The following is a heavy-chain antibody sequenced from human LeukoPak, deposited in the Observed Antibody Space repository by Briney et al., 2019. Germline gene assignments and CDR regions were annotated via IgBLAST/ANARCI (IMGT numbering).Heavy chain of an antibody. D-gene: IGHD5-12*01. V-gene: IGHV1-2*02. CDR3: ARRVQKLVATSWFDP. J-gene: IGHJ5*02. Sequence: ASVWVSCKASGYTFDDEYIHWVRQAPGLGLGWMGWINPKNGDTNYAQKFQGRVTMTRDTSISTAYMELRRLKSDDSAVYYCARRVQKLVATSWFDPWGQGTLVTVSS. CDR1: GYTFDDEY. CDR2: INPKNGDT.